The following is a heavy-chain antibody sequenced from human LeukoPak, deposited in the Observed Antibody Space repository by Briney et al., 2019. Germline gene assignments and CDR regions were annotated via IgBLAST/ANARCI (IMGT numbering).Heavy chain of an antibody. J-gene: IGHJ6*03. D-gene: IGHD3-10*01. CDR3: AKGKSASGYGFYYYMDV. V-gene: IGHV3-9*01. CDR1: GFTFDDHA. CDR2: ITWNGGDV. Sequence: PGGSLRLSCVASGFTFDDHAMHWVRQAPGKGLEWVSGITWNGGDVVYGDSVKGRFTTSRDNAKNSLYLQMNNLRAEDTALYYCAKGKSASGYGFYYYMDVWGKGTTVT.